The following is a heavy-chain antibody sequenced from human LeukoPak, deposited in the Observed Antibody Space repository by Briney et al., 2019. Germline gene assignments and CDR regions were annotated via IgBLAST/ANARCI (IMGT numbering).Heavy chain of an antibody. CDR2: ISSSSSYI. J-gene: IGHJ4*02. D-gene: IGHD2-15*01. CDR3: ARVVSATRVCYFDY. Sequence: PGGSLRLSCAASGFTFSSYSMNWVRQAPGKGLEWVSSISSSSSYIYYADSVKGRFTISRDNAKNSLYLQMNSLRAEDTAVYYCARVVSATRVCYFDYWGQGTLVTVSS. CDR1: GFTFSSYS. V-gene: IGHV3-21*01.